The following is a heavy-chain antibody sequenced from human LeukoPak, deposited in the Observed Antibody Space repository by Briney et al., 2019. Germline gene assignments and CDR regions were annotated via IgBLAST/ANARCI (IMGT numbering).Heavy chain of an antibody. V-gene: IGHV3-21*01. J-gene: IGHJ6*02. CDR2: ISSSSSYI. Sequence: GGSLRLSCAASGFTSSSYWMNWVRQAPGKGLEWVSSISSSSSYIYYADSVKGRFTISRDNAKNSLYLQMNSLRAEDTAVYYCARAPYYYYGMDVWGQGTTVTVSS. CDR1: GFTSSSYW. CDR3: ARAPYYYYGMDV.